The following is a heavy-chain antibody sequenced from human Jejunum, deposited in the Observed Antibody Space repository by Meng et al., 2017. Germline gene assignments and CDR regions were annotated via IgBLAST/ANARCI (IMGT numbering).Heavy chain of an antibody. V-gene: IGHV4-39*01. CDR2: IYYNGKS. J-gene: IGHJ5*02. Sequence: QLQLQESGPGLVKPSETLSLSCPVSGGSISSRSYYWVWIRQSPGKGLEWIGQIYYNGKSYYNPSLKSRVTMSVDTSRSQFSLNLNTVTAADTAVYNCARASYSNDSWFDPWGPETLVTVSS. CDR1: GGSISSRSYY. CDR3: ARASYSNDSWFDP. D-gene: IGHD5-18*01.